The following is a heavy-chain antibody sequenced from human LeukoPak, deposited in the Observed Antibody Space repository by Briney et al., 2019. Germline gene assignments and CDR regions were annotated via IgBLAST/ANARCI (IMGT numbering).Heavy chain of an antibody. V-gene: IGHV1-3*01. CDR3: ARGPRIARSGSYYSDY. J-gene: IGHJ4*02. CDR2: INAGNGNT. D-gene: IGHD3-10*01. Sequence: ASVKVSCKASGYTFTSYAMHWVRQAPGQRLEWMGWINAGNGNTKYSQKFQGRVTITRDTSASTAYMELSSLRSEDTAVYYCARGPRIARSGSYYSDYWGQGTLVTVSS. CDR1: GYTFTSYA.